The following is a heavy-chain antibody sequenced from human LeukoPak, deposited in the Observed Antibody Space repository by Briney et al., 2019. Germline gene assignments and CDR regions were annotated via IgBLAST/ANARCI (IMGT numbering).Heavy chain of an antibody. Sequence: GGSLRLPCAASRFSFSNYWMHRVRQAPGKGLVWVSRINSDGSSTSYADSVKGRFTISRDNAKNTLYLQMNSLRAEDTAVYYCARGSGGNYDILTGYDDYWGQGTLVTVST. V-gene: IGHV3-74*01. J-gene: IGHJ4*02. CDR2: INSDGSST. D-gene: IGHD3-9*01. CDR1: RFSFSNYW. CDR3: ARGSGGNYDILTGYDDY.